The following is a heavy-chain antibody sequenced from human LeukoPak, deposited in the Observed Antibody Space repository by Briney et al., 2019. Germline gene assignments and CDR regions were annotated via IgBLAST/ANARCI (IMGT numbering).Heavy chain of an antibody. D-gene: IGHD4-17*01. Sequence: HSETLSLTCTVSGGSISSSSYYWGWIRQPPGKGLEWIGSLYHVGTPYYNPSLSSRVTVSVDTSRNQFSLKMNSVTAADTAVYYCARQNYGDYFDYWGQGTLVTVSS. CDR2: LYHVGTP. CDR1: GGSISSSSYY. CDR3: ARQNYGDYFDY. V-gene: IGHV4-39*01. J-gene: IGHJ4*02.